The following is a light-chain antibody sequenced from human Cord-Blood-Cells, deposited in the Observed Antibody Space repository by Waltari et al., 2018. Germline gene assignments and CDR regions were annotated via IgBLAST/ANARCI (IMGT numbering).Light chain of an antibody. CDR2: DVS. CDR3: SSYTSSSTLV. J-gene: IGLJ2*01. V-gene: IGLV2-14*01. Sequence: QSALTQPASVSGSPGQSITISCTGTSSDVGGYNYVSWYQQHPGNAPKLMIYDVSNRSSGVSNRFSGSKSGNTASLTISGLQAEDEADYYCSSYTSSSTLVFGGGTKLTVL. CDR1: SSDVGGYNY.